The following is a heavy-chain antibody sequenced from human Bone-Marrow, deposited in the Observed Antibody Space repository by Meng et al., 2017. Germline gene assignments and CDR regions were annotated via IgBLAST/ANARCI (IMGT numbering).Heavy chain of an antibody. D-gene: IGHD3-22*01. J-gene: IGHJ4*02. CDR2: VYHNGDT. CDR3: ARVEGGYGIYYFDY. Sequence: GSLRLSCGVSGGSISSNTWWSWVRQPPGKGLEWIGEVYHNGDTNYNPSLKSRVTISVDKSKSQFSLRLNSVTAADTAVYYCARVEGGYGIYYFDYWGQGTLVTVSS. CDR1: GGSISSNTW. V-gene: IGHV4-4*02.